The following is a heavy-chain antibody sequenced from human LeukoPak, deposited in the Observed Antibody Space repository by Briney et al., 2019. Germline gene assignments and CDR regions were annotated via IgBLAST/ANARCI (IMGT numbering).Heavy chain of an antibody. CDR2: IYNSGST. Sequence: SETLSLTCTVSGGSISSSSYYWGWIRQPPGKGLEWIGRIYNSGSTYYNPPLKSRSSIPVDTSKHQFSLKVTTLTAADTAVYYCARAFHPPDFAFGRAPYYFDLWGQGTLVTVSS. CDR3: ARAFHPPDFAFGRAPYYFDL. CDR1: GGSISSSSYY. D-gene: IGHD3-16*01. V-gene: IGHV4-39*07. J-gene: IGHJ4*01.